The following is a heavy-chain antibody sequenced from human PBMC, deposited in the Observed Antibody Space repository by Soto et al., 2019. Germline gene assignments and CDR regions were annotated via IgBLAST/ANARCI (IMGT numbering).Heavy chain of an antibody. Sequence: EVQLLESGGGLVQPGGSLRLSCAASGFTFSSYAMSWVRQAPGKGLEWVSAISGSGGSTYYADSVKGRFTISRDNSKNTLHLQMTSLSAEDTAVYYCAYSSTPFDYWGQGTLVTVSS. CDR1: GFTFSSYA. CDR2: ISGSGGST. CDR3: AYSSTPFDY. V-gene: IGHV3-23*01. J-gene: IGHJ4*02. D-gene: IGHD6-13*01.